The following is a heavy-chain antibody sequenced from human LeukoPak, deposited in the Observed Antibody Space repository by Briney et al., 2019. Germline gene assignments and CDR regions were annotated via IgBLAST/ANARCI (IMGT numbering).Heavy chain of an antibody. J-gene: IGHJ4*02. CDR2: IYHSGST. Sequence: SGTLSLTCAVSGGSISSSNWWSWVRQPPGKGLEWIGEIYHSGSTNYNPSLTSRVTISVDKSKNHFSLRLSSVTAADTAVYYCARGAVANDWYIDLWGQGTLVTVSS. CDR3: ARGAVANDWYIDL. V-gene: IGHV4-4*02. D-gene: IGHD3-9*01. CDR1: GGSISSSNW.